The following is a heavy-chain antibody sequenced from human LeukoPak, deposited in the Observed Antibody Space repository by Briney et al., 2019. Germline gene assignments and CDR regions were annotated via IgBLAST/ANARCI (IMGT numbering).Heavy chain of an antibody. CDR2: INPDGGGT. CDR3: AADSVVVRNSMNACDI. CDR1: GYTFTGKY. V-gene: IGHV1-2*02. D-gene: IGHD2-15*01. Sequence: ASVKVSCKASGYTFTGKYMHCLRQAPGQGLEWMGWINPDGGGTRYPQNFQGRVTMTRDTSITTAYMELYSLRSDDTAVYFCAADSVVVRNSMNACDIWRQGTMVTVSS. J-gene: IGHJ3*02.